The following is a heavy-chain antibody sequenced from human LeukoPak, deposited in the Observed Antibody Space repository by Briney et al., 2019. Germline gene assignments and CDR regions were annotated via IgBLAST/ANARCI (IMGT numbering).Heavy chain of an antibody. Sequence: PGGSLRLSCTASGFIFGDYAMSWVRQAPGKGLEWVGFIRSKAYGGTTEYAASVKGRFTISRDDSKSIAYLQMNSLKTEDTAVYYCTTPGGYCSSTSCYRGFDYWGQGTLVTVSS. CDR3: TTPGGYCSSTSCYRGFDY. CDR2: IRSKAYGGTT. D-gene: IGHD2-2*02. V-gene: IGHV3-49*04. J-gene: IGHJ4*02. CDR1: GFIFGDYA.